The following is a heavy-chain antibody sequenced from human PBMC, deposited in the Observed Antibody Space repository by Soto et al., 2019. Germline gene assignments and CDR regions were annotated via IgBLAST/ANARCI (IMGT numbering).Heavy chain of an antibody. CDR2: INHSGST. CDR1: GGSFSGYY. V-gene: IGHV4-34*01. D-gene: IGHD2-2*01. Sequence: ETLSLTCAVYGGSFSGYYGSWIRQPPGKGLEWIGEINHSGSTNYNPSLKSRVTISVDTSKNQFSLKLSSVTAADTAVYYCARGELDIVVVPAAHYYYYYGMDVWGQGTTLTVSS. J-gene: IGHJ6*02. CDR3: ARGELDIVVVPAAHYYYYYGMDV.